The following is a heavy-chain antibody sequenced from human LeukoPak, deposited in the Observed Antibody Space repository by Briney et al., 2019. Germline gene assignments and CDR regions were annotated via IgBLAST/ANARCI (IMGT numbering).Heavy chain of an antibody. CDR3: ARGRSGYYYMDV. V-gene: IGHV4-4*07. CDR2: ISTSGST. Sequence: SETLSLTCTVSGGSISSDYWSWIRQPAGKGLEWIGRISTSGSTNYNPSLKSRVTTSVDTSKNQFSLNLSSVTAADTAVYYCARGRSGYYYMDVWGTGTTVTVSS. J-gene: IGHJ6*03. D-gene: IGHD3-10*01. CDR1: GGSISSDY.